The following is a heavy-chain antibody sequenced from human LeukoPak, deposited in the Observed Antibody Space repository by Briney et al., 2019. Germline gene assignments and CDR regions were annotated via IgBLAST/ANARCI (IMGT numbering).Heavy chain of an antibody. J-gene: IGHJ4*02. V-gene: IGHV4-4*09. CDR3: ARSVSGNYFDY. CDR1: GGSISSYY. D-gene: IGHD3-10*01. Sequence: PSETLSLTCTVSGGSISSYYWSWIRQPPGKGLEWIGYIYTSGSTNYNPSLKSRVTISVDTSKNQFSLKLSSVTAADTAVYYCARSVSGNYFDYWGQGTLATVSS. CDR2: IYTSGST.